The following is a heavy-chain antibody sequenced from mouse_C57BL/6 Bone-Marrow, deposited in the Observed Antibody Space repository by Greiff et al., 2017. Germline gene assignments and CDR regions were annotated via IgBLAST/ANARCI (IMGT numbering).Heavy chain of an antibody. J-gene: IGHJ4*01. V-gene: IGHV1S126*01. CDR3: ARGGTTAPLAMDY. D-gene: IGHD1-2*01. CDR2: IDPSYSYT. Sequence: VQLQQSGPELVKPGASVKISCKASGYTFTDYYMNWVKQRPGQGLEWIGEIDPSYSYTNYNQKFKGKSTLTVDKSSSTAYMQLSSLTSEDSAVYYCARGGTTAPLAMDYWGQGTSVTVSS. CDR1: GYTFTDYY.